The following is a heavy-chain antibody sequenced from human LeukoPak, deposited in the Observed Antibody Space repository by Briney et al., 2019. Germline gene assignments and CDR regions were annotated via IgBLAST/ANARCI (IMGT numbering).Heavy chain of an antibody. Sequence: PGGSLTLSCAASGFPFSSYSMNWLRQAPGKGLEWVSSISSSSSYIYYADSVKGRFTISRDNAKNSLYLQMNSLRAEDTAVYYCARSGRYFALGVWGKGTTVTVSS. CDR3: ARSGRYFALGV. D-gene: IGHD3-9*01. CDR1: GFPFSSYS. J-gene: IGHJ6*04. CDR2: ISSSSSYI. V-gene: IGHV3-21*01.